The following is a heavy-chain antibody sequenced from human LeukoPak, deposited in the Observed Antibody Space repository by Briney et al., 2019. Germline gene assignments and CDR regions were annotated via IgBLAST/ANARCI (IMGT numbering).Heavy chain of an antibody. CDR3: ARDDSSSSY. D-gene: IGHD6-6*01. V-gene: IGHV4-59*01. CDR2: IYYSGST. Sequence: PSETLSLTCTVSGGSTSSDYWSWIRQPPGKGLEWIGYIYYSGSTNYKPSLKSRVTISLDRSKNQFSLKLTSVTAADTAVYYCARDDSSSSYWGQGTLVTVSS. CDR1: GGSTSSDY. J-gene: IGHJ4*02.